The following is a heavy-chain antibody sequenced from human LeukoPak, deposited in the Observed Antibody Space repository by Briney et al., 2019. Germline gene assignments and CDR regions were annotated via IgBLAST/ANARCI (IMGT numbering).Heavy chain of an antibody. CDR2: ISSSSSYI. CDR1: GFTFSSYS. D-gene: IGHD3-22*01. J-gene: IGHJ4*02. V-gene: IGHV3-21*01. CDR3: ARDDSSGYWSTWIFDY. Sequence: PGGSLRLSCAASGFTFSSYSMNWVRQAPGKGLEWVSSISSSSSYIYYADSVKGRFTISGDNAKNSLYLQMNSLRAEDTAVYYCARDDSSGYWSTWIFDYWGQGTLVTVSS.